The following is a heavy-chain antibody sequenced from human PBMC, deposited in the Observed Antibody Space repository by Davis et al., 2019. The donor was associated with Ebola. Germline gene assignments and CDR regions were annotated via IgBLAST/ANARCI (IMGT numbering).Heavy chain of an antibody. D-gene: IGHD6-6*01. CDR3: ARDLGGIAARPGWFDP. CDR1: GYTFTSYY. V-gene: IGHV1-46*01. CDR2: INPSGGST. J-gene: IGHJ5*02. Sequence: AASVKVSCKASGYTFTSYYMHWVRQAPGQGLEWMGIINPSGGSTSYAQKFQGRDTMTRDTSTSTVYMELSSLRSEDTAVYYCARDLGGIAARPGWFDPWGQGTLVTVSS.